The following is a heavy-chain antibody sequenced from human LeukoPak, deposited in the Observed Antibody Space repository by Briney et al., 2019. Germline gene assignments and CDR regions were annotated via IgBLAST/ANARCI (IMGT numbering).Heavy chain of an antibody. CDR3: ASSAAPHYDILTGYSSAGALYYYYGMDV. CDR2: IYYSGST. D-gene: IGHD3-9*01. Sequence: SETLSLTCTVSGGSISSSSYYWGWIRQPPGKGLEWIGSIYYSGSTYYNPSLKSRVTISVDTSKNQFSLKLSSVTAADTAVYYCASSAAPHYDILTGYSSAGALYYYYGMDVWGQGTTVTVSS. CDR1: GGSISSSSYY. J-gene: IGHJ6*02. V-gene: IGHV4-39*01.